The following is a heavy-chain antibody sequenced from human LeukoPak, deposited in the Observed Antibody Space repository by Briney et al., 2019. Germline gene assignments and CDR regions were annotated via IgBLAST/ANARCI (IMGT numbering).Heavy chain of an antibody. Sequence: PSETLSLTRAVYGGSFSGYFWGWIRQPPGKGLEWIGSIYYSGSTYYNPSLKSRVTISVDTSKNQFSLKLSSVTAADTAVYYCARRSQYYDILTGYYRTPYYFDYWGQGTLVTVSS. CDR2: IYYSGST. D-gene: IGHD3-9*01. J-gene: IGHJ4*02. V-gene: IGHV4-39*01. CDR1: GGSFSGYF. CDR3: ARRSQYYDILTGYYRTPYYFDY.